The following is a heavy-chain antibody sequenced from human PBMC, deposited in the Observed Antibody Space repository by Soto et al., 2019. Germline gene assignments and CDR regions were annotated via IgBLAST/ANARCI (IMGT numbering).Heavy chain of an antibody. CDR1: GFPFSNYW. Sequence: EVPLVESGGGLVQPGGSLRVSCAASGFPFSNYWMDWVRQTPGKGLVWVARIYSDGSSTRYADSVKGRFTISRDNAKNTLFLQMNSLRVEDTAVYYCAREWRHWVEETYYYYMDVWGKGTPVTVSS. CDR2: IYSDGSST. J-gene: IGHJ6*03. V-gene: IGHV3-74*01. D-gene: IGHD3-16*01. CDR3: AREWRHWVEETYYYYMDV.